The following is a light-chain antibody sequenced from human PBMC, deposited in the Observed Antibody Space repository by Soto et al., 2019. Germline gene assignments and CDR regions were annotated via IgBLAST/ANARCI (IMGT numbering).Light chain of an antibody. J-gene: IGLJ1*01. CDR1: NSDIGAGYD. CDR2: ANN. CDR3: QSYDISLRGV. V-gene: IGLV1-40*01. Sequence: QPVLTQPPSVSGAPGQRVTISCTGSNSDIGAGYDVHWYQQLPGTAPKLVIYANNNRPSGVPDRFSASKSGTSASLAITGLQADDEADYYCQSYDISLRGVFGTGTKLTVL.